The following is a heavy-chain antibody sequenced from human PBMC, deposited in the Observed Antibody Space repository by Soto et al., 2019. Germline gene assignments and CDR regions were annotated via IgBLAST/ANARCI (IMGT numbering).Heavy chain of an antibody. CDR1: GYSISSGYY. D-gene: IGHD1-26*01. Sequence: SETLSLTCTVSGYSISSGYYWGWIRQSPGKGLEWIGNIYHSGSTYFNPSLKSRVTISLDTSKNQFSLKLRPVTSADPAVYYSAREGGREWELQGCFDPWRKGTLVTVSS. CDR3: AREGGREWELQGCFDP. J-gene: IGHJ5*02. V-gene: IGHV4-38-2*02. CDR2: IYHSGST.